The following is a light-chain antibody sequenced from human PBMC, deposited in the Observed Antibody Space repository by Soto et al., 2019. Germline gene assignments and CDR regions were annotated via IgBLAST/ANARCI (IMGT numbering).Light chain of an antibody. Sequence: QSALTQPRSVSASPGQSVTISCTGTSSDVGGYNYVSWYQQYPGKAPKLMIYDVSERPSGVPDRFSGSKSGNTASLTISGLQAEDEADYYCCSYAGTYTVVFGGGTKLTVL. CDR3: CSYAGTYTVV. CDR1: SSDVGGYNY. J-gene: IGLJ2*01. V-gene: IGLV2-11*01. CDR2: DVS.